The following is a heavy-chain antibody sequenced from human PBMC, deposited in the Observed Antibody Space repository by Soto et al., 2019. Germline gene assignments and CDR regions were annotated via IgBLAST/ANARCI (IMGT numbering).Heavy chain of an antibody. J-gene: IGHJ6*02. CDR2: ISYDGTNY. Sequence: PGGSLRLSCAGSGFSFRSYGMHWVRQAPGKGLEWVAVISYDGTNYYYADSVKGRFTISRDNSKNTLFLQMNSLRPEDTAVYYCAKDWDCTTTSCSRLWYGMDVWGQGTTVTVSS. V-gene: IGHV3-30*18. D-gene: IGHD2-2*01. CDR1: GFSFRSYG. CDR3: AKDWDCTTTSCSRLWYGMDV.